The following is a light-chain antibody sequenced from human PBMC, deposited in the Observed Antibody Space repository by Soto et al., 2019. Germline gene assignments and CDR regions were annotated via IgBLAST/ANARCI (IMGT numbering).Light chain of an antibody. Sequence: QSVLTQPPSVSAAPGQKDTMSCSGSSSNIGKYYVSWHQQLPGTAPKLLIYENDKRPSGIPDRFSGSKSGTSATLSITGLQTGDEADYYCGTWDSSLTTFVFGTGTKVTVL. V-gene: IGLV1-51*02. CDR1: SSNIGKYY. CDR2: END. J-gene: IGLJ1*01. CDR3: GTWDSSLTTFV.